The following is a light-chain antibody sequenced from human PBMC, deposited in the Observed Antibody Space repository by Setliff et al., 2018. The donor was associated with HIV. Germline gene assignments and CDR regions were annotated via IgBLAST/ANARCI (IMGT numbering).Light chain of an antibody. Sequence: QSVLTQPASVSGSPGQSITISCTGTSSDVGGYIYVSWYQQHPGKAPKLMIYDASKRPSGVSNRFSGSKSGNTASLTISGLQAEDEADYYCSSYTSSSTGPYVFGTGTKGTVL. CDR3: SSYTSSSTGPYV. CDR1: SSDVGGYIY. CDR2: DAS. V-gene: IGLV2-14*01. J-gene: IGLJ1*01.